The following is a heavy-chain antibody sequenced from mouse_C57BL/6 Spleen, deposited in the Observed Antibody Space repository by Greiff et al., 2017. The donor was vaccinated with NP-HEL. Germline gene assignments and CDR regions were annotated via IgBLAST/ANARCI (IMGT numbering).Heavy chain of an antibody. V-gene: IGHV14-2*01. J-gene: IGHJ2*01. CDR3: ARRQLRLHFDY. CDR2: IDPEDGET. D-gene: IGHD3-2*02. Sequence: VQLQQSGAELVKPGASVKLSCTASGFNIKDYYMHWVKQRPEQGLEWIGRIDPEDGETKYAPNFQGKATITADTSSNPAYLQLSSLTSEDTAVYYCARRQLRLHFDYWGQGTTLTVSS. CDR1: GFNIKDYY.